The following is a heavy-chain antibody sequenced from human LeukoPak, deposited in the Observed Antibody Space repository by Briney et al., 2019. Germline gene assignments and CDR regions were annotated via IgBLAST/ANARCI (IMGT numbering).Heavy chain of an antibody. V-gene: IGHV3-53*01. Sequence: GGSLRLSCAATGLSVSSNFMSWVRQAPGKGLEWVSVIYGGGSTYYADSVKGRFTISRDTPKNTLYLQMSSLRVEDTAVYYCASWPVGWYGEDSWGQGTLVTVSS. D-gene: IGHD6-19*01. CDR2: IYGGGST. CDR1: GLSVSSNF. CDR3: ASWPVGWYGEDS. J-gene: IGHJ4*02.